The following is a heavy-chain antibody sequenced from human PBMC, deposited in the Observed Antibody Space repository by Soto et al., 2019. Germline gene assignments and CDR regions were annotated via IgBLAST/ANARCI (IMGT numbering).Heavy chain of an antibody. V-gene: IGHV1-69*02. Sequence: SVKVSCKASGGTFSSYTISWVRQAPGQGLEWMGRIIPILGIANYAQKFQGRVTITADKSTSTAYMELSSLRSEDTAVYYCASASLATPWFDPWGQGTLVTVAS. CDR2: IIPILGIA. CDR3: ASASLATPWFDP. D-gene: IGHD2-15*01. CDR1: GGTFSSYT. J-gene: IGHJ5*02.